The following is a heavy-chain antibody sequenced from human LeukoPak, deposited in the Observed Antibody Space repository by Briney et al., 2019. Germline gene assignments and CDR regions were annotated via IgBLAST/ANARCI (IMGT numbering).Heavy chain of an antibody. CDR3: VRYSLKDAFDI. D-gene: IGHD2-15*01. J-gene: IGHJ3*02. V-gene: IGHV1-2*02. CDR2: INPNSGGT. CDR1: GYTFTGYY. Sequence: GASVKVSCTASGYTFTGYYMHWVRQAPGQGLEWMGWINPNSGGTNYAQKFQGRVTMTRDTSISTAYMELSRLRSDDTAVYYCVRYSLKDAFDIWGQGTMVTVSS.